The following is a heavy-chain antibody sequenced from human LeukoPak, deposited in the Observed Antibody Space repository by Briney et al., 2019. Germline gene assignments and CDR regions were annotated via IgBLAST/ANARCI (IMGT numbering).Heavy chain of an antibody. J-gene: IGHJ6*03. V-gene: IGHV3-48*04. CDR1: GFTFSSYR. D-gene: IGHD3-10*01. Sequence: PGGSLRLSCAASGFTFSSYRMNWVRQAPGKGLEWVSYISSSSTTIYYADSVKGRFTISRDDAKNSLSLQMNSLRAEDTAVYYCARSGIKMVRGLIIKSPYHMDVWGKGTTVTVSS. CDR2: ISSSSTTI. CDR3: ARSGIKMVRGLIIKSPYHMDV.